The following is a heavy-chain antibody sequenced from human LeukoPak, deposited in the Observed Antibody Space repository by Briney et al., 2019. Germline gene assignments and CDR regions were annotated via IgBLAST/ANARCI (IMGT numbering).Heavy chain of an antibody. CDR3: ARAPTYYDILTGYYGPNWFDP. CDR1: GYRFTTYW. D-gene: IGHD3-9*01. J-gene: IGHJ5*02. CDR2: IYPADSDT. V-gene: IGHV5-51*01. Sequence: GESLQISCKGSGYRFTTYWIGWVRQMPGKGLEWMGIIYPADSDTRYSPSFQGQVTISVDKSISTAYLQWSSLKASDTAMYYCARAPTYYDILTGYYGPNWFDPWGQGTLVTVSS.